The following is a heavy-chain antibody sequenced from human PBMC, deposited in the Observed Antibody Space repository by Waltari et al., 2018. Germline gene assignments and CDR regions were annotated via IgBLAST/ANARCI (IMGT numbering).Heavy chain of an antibody. J-gene: IGHJ4*02. Sequence: EVQLLESGGGLVQPGGSLRLSCAASGFIFRTYGMNWVRQAQGKGLEWVAGISDSGGKTVYADSAKGRFTISRDNSQKTLYLQMNGLGVDDTAVYFCAKERLTVATESFDSWGQGTLVTVSS. CDR2: ISDSGGKT. D-gene: IGHD4-17*01. CDR1: GFIFRTYG. CDR3: AKERLTVATESFDS. V-gene: IGHV3-23*01.